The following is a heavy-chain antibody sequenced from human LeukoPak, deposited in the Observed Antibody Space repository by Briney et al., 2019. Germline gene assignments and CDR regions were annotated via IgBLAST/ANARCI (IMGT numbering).Heavy chain of an antibody. Sequence: SETLSLTCTVSGGSISSSSYYWGWIRQPPGKGLEWIARIYSSGSTNYNPSLKSRVTMSVDTSKNQFSLKLSSVTAADTAVYYCERTTLRNFDWSPDAFDIWGQGTMVTVSS. D-gene: IGHD3-9*01. CDR2: IYSSGST. CDR1: GGSISSSSYY. CDR3: ERTTLRNFDWSPDAFDI. V-gene: IGHV4-61*05. J-gene: IGHJ3*02.